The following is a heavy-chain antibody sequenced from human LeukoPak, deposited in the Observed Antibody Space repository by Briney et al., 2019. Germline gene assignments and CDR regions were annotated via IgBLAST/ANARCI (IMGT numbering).Heavy chain of an antibody. J-gene: IGHJ5*02. CDR3: ARTGSSWQNWFDP. CDR1: GDSVSSNSAV. CDR2: TYYRSKWYN. V-gene: IGHV6-1*01. Sequence: SQTLSLTCAISGDSVSSNSAVWNWIRQSPSRGLEWLGRTYYRSKWYNDYAVSVKSRITINPDTSKNQFSLQLNSVTPEDTAVYYCARTGSSWQNWFDPWGQGTLVTVSS. D-gene: IGHD6-13*01.